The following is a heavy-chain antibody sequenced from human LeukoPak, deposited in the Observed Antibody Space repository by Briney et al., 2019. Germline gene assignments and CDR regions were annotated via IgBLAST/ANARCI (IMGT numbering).Heavy chain of an antibody. J-gene: IGHJ4*02. D-gene: IGHD5-24*01. CDR1: GFTFDDYA. CDR3: ARDRGDGYNVFDY. CDR2: ISGDGGST. Sequence: GGSLRLSCAASGFTFDDYAMHWVRQAPGKGLEWVSLISGDGGSTYYADSVKGRFTISRDNAKNSLYLQMSSLRAEDTAVYYCARDRGDGYNVFDYWGQGTLVTVSS. V-gene: IGHV3-43*02.